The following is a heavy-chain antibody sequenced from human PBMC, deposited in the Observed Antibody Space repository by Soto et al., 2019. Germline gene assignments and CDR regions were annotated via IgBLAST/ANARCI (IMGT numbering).Heavy chain of an antibody. CDR2: ISAYNGNT. CDR1: GYTFTSYG. D-gene: IGHD3-3*01. Sequence: GASVKVSCKASGYTFTSYGISWVRQAPGQGLEWMGWISAYNGNTNYAQKLQGRVTMTTDTSTSTAYMELRSLRSDDTAVYYCARDSEGFWSGQAEYFQHWGQGTLVTVSS. CDR3: ARDSEGFWSGQAEYFQH. V-gene: IGHV1-18*01. J-gene: IGHJ1*01.